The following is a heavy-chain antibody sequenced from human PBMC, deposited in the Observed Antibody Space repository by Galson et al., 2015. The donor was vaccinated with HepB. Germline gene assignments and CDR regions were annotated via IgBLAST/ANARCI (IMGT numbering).Heavy chain of an antibody. CDR1: GFTFSSYW. CDR3: ARGHYYYNSGYYSDEYY. CDR2: INSDGGTT. D-gene: IGHD3-22*01. V-gene: IGHV3-74*01. Sequence: SLRLSCAVSGFTFSSYWMHWVRQAPGKGLVWLSGINSDGGTTRYADSVKGRFTVSRDNAKNTRYLQMHSLRAEDTAVYYCARGHYYYNSGYYSDEYYWGHGTLVPVSS. J-gene: IGHJ4*01.